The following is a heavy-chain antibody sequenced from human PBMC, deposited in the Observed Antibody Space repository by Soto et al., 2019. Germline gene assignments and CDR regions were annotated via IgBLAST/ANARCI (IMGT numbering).Heavy chain of an antibody. CDR2: LDTDGGSN. D-gene: IGHD2-15*01. CDR3: ETDPSGATSSGEAINANLMGD. CDR1: GFTFSNYW. V-gene: IGHV3-74*01. Sequence: EVQLVESGGALVQPGGSLRLSCAASGFTFSNYWMYWVRQAPGKGLVWVSRLDTDGGSNLYADSVKGRCTISRDKARNTMYMDIKDLRSEDTAVYYCETDPSGATSSGEAINANLMGDWGRGTTVTVSS. J-gene: IGHJ6*03.